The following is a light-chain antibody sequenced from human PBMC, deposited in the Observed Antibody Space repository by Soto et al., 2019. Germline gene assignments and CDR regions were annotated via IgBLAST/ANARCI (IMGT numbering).Light chain of an antibody. CDR1: SSDVGGYNY. V-gene: IGLV2-14*01. Sequence: QSALTQPASVSGSPGQSITISCTGTSSDVGGYNYVSWYQQHPGKAPKLMIYEVSNRPSGVSNRFSGSKSGNTASQTISGLQADDEADYYCSSYTSSSTLVVCGGGTKLTVL. J-gene: IGLJ2*01. CDR2: EVS. CDR3: SSYTSSSTLVV.